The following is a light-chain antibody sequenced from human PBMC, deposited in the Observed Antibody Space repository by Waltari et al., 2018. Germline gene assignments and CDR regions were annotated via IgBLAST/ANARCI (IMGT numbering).Light chain of an antibody. Sequence: QSALTQPASVSGSPGQSITISCTGTSSDVGSYNLVSWYQQHPGKAPKLLIYEVSKRSSGVSNRFSGSKSGNTASLTISGLQAEDEGDYYCCSYAGSSTFFYVFGTGTKVTVL. CDR2: EVS. V-gene: IGLV2-23*02. CDR1: SSDVGSYNL. J-gene: IGLJ1*01. CDR3: CSYAGSSTFFYV.